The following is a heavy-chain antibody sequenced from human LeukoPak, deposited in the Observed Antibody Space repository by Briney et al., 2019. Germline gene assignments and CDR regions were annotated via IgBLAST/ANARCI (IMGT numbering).Heavy chain of an antibody. Sequence: PSETLSLTCTVSGDSISSYYWSWIRQPPGKGLEWIGYIYYSGSTNYNPSLKSRVTISVDTSKNQFSLKLSSVTAADTAVYYCASDYGDAFDYWGQGTLVTVSS. D-gene: IGHD4-17*01. J-gene: IGHJ4*02. CDR3: ASDYGDAFDY. CDR1: GDSISSYY. V-gene: IGHV4-59*12. CDR2: IYYSGST.